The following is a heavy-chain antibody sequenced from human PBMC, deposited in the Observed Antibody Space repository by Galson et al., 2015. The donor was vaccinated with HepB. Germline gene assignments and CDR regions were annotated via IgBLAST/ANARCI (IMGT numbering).Heavy chain of an antibody. CDR3: ARDLAVVTPRRTYNWFDP. D-gene: IGHD4-23*01. CDR1: GFTFSSYA. Sequence: SLRLSCAASGFTFSSYAMSWVRQAPGKGLEWVSAISGSGGSTYYADSVKGRFTISRDNSKNTLYLQMNSLRAEDTAVYYCARDLAVVTPRRTYNWFDPWGQGTLVTVSS. J-gene: IGHJ5*02. CDR2: ISGSGGST. V-gene: IGHV3-23*01.